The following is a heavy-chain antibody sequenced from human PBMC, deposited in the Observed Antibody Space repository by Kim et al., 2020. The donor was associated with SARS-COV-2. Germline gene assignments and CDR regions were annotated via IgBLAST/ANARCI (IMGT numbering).Heavy chain of an antibody. Sequence: KLQGRVTMTTDTSTSTAYMELRSLRSDDTAVYYCAREGYYDILTGYVFDYWGQGTLVTVSS. D-gene: IGHD3-9*01. J-gene: IGHJ4*02. CDR3: AREGYYDILTGYVFDY. V-gene: IGHV1-18*01.